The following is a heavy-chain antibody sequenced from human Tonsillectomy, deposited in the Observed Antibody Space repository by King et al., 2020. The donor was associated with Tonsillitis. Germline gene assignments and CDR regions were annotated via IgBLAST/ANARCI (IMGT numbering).Heavy chain of an antibody. J-gene: IGHJ4*02. CDR2: VNNDGSHT. Sequence: VQLVESGGGVIQPGGSLRLSCVASGFTFSSNWIHWVRQAPGEGLVWVSFVNNDGSHTSYADSVKGRFTVSRDNAKNTLYLQMNSLRAEDTAVYYCARGGAGAIDYWGQGTLVTVPS. V-gene: IGHV3-74*01. D-gene: IGHD1-26*01. CDR3: ARGGAGAIDY. CDR1: GFTFSSNW.